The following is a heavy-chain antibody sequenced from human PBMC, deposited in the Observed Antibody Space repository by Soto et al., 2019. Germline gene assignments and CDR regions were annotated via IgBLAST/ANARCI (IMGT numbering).Heavy chain of an antibody. Sequence: ASVKVSCKTSGGTFSSYAISWVRQAPGQGLEWMGWMNPISGNTGYAQKFQGRVTMTRNTSISTAYMELSSLRSEDTAVYYCARDIGAGDSWGQGTLVTVSS. V-gene: IGHV1-8*02. J-gene: IGHJ4*02. CDR3: ARDIGAGDS. D-gene: IGHD6-25*01. CDR2: MNPISGNT. CDR1: GGTFSSYA.